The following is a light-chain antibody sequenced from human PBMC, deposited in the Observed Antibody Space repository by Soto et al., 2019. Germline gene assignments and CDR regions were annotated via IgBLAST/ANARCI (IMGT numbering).Light chain of an antibody. CDR2: DAS. V-gene: IGKV3-11*01. Sequence: EIVLTQSPATLSLSPGERATLSCRASPSVSSYLAWYQQKAGQAPRLLIYDASKRATGIPARFSGSGSGTDFTLTISSLEPEDFAVYYCQQRSNWHWTFRQGTKVEIK. CDR3: QQRSNWHWT. CDR1: PSVSSY. J-gene: IGKJ1*01.